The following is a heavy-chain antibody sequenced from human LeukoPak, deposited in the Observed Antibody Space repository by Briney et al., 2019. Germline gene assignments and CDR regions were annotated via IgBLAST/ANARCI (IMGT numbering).Heavy chain of an antibody. Sequence: SETLSLTCAVSGVAISRGGYAWHWIRQPPGKGLEWLAYIYHSGTTYYNPSLKSRATISVDTSKNQFSLKLSSVTAADTAVYYCVRGRYSSGWFKDKNWFDPWGQGIPVTVSS. CDR2: IYHSGTT. CDR3: VRGRYSSGWFKDKNWFDP. J-gene: IGHJ5*02. V-gene: IGHV4-30-4*07. D-gene: IGHD6-19*01. CDR1: GVAISRGGYA.